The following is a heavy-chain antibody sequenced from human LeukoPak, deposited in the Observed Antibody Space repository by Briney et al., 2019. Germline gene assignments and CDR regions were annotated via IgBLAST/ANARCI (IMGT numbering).Heavy chain of an antibody. J-gene: IGHJ4*02. V-gene: IGHV4-30-4*08. CDR1: GGSVSSGSYY. CDR2: IYYSGST. Sequence: SETLSLTCTVSGGSVSSGSYYWSWIRQPPGKGLEWIGYIYYSGSTYYNPSLKSRVTISVDTSKNQFSLKLSSVTAADTAVYYCARVNPYYDILTGYYNGGLNYFDYWGQGTLVTVSS. CDR3: ARVNPYYDILTGYYNGGLNYFDY. D-gene: IGHD3-9*01.